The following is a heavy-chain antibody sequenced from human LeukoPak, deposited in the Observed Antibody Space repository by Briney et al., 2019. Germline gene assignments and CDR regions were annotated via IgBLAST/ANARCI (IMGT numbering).Heavy chain of an antibody. CDR3: ARDRHYDASTVFDP. V-gene: IGHV1-18*01. CDR2: ISANSGNT. Sequence: ASVKVSCKASGYTFINYGINWVRQAPGQGLEWMGWISANSGNTKFAQKVQGRITMTTDTPTSTAYMELRSLGSDDTAIYYCARDRHYDASTVFDPWGQGTLVTVSS. D-gene: IGHD3-3*01. CDR1: GYTFINYG. J-gene: IGHJ5*02.